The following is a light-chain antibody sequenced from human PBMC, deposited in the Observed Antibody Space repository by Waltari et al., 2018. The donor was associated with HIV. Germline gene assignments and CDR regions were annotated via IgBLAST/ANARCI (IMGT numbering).Light chain of an antibody. J-gene: IGKJ2*01. V-gene: IGKV3-20*01. Sequence: EIVLTQSPGTLSLSPGERATLSCRASQSVSSSHVAWYQQRPGQAPRLLIYDASSRATGIPDRFSGSGSGTDFTLIVSGLEPEDFAVYHCHQYGATPRTFGQGTKLEIK. CDR1: QSVSSSH. CDR3: HQYGATPRT. CDR2: DAS.